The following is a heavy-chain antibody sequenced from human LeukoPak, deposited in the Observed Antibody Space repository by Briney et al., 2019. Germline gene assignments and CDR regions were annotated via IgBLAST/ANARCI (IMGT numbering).Heavy chain of an antibody. CDR2: MNPNTGST. J-gene: IGHJ4*02. D-gene: IGHD1-26*01. Sequence: ASVKVSCKASGYTFINYDINWVRQAPGQGLEWMGWMNPNTGSTGYAQNFQGRVTMTRNTSISTAYMELNSLRSEDTAVYYCAKLGSTDFWGQGTLVTVSS. CDR3: AKLGSTDF. CDR1: GYTFINYD. V-gene: IGHV1-8*01.